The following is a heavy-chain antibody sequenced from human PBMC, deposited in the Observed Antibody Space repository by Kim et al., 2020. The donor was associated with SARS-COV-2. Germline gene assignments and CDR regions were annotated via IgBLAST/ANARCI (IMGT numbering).Heavy chain of an antibody. CDR2: ISGSGGST. J-gene: IGHJ4*02. D-gene: IGHD5-18*01. CDR1: GFTFSSYA. CDR3: AKDLERVGYSYGFDY. Sequence: GGSLRLSCAASGFTFSSYAMSWVRQAPGKGLEWVSAISGSGGSTYYADSVKGRFTISRDNSKNTLYLQMNSLRAEDTAVYYCAKDLERVGYSYGFDYWGQGTLVTVSS. V-gene: IGHV3-23*01.